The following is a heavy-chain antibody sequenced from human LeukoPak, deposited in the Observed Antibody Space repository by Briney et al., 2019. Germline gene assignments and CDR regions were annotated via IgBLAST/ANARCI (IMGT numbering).Heavy chain of an antibody. V-gene: IGHV4-61*02. CDR3: ARGTWTYRTTHWFDP. J-gene: IGHJ5*02. CDR1: GGSISSGSYY. D-gene: IGHD4-11*01. Sequence: SQTLSLTCTVSGGSISSGSYYWRWIRQPAGKGLEWIGRIYTSGSTKYNPSLKSRVTISEDTSKNQFSLKLSSVTAADTAVYYCARGTWTYRTTHWFDPWGQGTLVTVSS. CDR2: IYTSGST.